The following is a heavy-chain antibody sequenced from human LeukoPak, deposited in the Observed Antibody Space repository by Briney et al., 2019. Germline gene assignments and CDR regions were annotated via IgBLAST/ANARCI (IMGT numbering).Heavy chain of an antibody. J-gene: IGHJ6*02. Sequence: GGSLRLSCAASGFTFSSYAMHWVRQAPGKGLEWVAVISYDGSNKYYADSVKGRFTISRDNSKNTLYLQMNSLRAEDTAVYYCAGVETYYGSGSPLYGMDVWGQGTTVTVSS. CDR3: AGVETYYGSGSPLYGMDV. CDR2: ISYDGSNK. D-gene: IGHD3-10*01. V-gene: IGHV3-30*04. CDR1: GFTFSSYA.